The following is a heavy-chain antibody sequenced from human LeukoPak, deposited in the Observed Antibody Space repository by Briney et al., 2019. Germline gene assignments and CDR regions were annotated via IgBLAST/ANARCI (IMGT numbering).Heavy chain of an antibody. CDR3: AREGNERVDY. V-gene: IGHV4-59*01. D-gene: IGHD3-10*01. J-gene: IGHJ4*02. Sequence: SETLSLTCTVSGGSISSYYWSWIRQPPGKGLEWIGYIYYSGSTNYNPSLKRRVTISVDTSKNQFSLKLSSVTAADTAVYYCAREGNERVDYWGQGTLVTVSS. CDR1: GGSISSYY. CDR2: IYYSGST.